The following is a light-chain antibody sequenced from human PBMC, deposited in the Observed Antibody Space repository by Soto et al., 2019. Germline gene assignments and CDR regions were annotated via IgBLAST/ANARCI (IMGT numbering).Light chain of an antibody. J-gene: IGKJ4*01. Sequence: ENVLTQFPGTLSLSPVDRATLSCMASQSLSSDSLAWYQQKPVQAPRLLIYGASSRANGIPDRFSGSGSGTDFTLTISRLEPEDFAVYYCHQYGSSPLTFGGGTKVDIK. CDR3: HQYGSSPLT. V-gene: IGKV3-20*01. CDR1: QSLSSDS. CDR2: GAS.